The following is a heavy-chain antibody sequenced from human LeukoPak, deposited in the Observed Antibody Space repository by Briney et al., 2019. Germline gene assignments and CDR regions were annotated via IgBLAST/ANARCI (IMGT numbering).Heavy chain of an antibody. CDR1: GYTFTSYD. D-gene: IGHD3-10*01. CDR2: INPNSGGT. J-gene: IGHJ4*02. Sequence: ASVKVSCKASGYTFTSYDINWVRQATGQGLEWMGWINPNSGGTNYAQKFQGRVTMTRDTSISTAYMELSRLRSDDTAVYYCARGFLSGNYWGQGTLVTVSS. CDR3: ARGFLSGNY. V-gene: IGHV1-2*02.